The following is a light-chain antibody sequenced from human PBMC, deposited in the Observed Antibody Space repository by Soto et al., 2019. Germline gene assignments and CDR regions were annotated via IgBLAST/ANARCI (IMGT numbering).Light chain of an antibody. J-gene: IGKJ5*01. CDR1: QSIHTS. CDR3: QQRNVWPPIT. V-gene: IGKV3-11*01. Sequence: VLTQSPATLSLXRXEGXTXXXRASQSIHTSLAWYQQKSGKPPRLVIYDSTLRANGVPDRFGGSRSGTEFTLTINSLEPEDFAVYYCQQRNVWPPITFGQGTRLEIK. CDR2: DST.